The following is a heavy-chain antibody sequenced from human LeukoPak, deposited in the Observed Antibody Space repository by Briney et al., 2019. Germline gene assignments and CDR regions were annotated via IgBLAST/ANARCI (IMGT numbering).Heavy chain of an antibody. CDR3: ARDRGGYSSGYYYYYMDV. D-gene: IGHD5-18*01. CDR2: NYYSGSS. J-gene: IGHJ6*03. Sequence: SETLSLTCTVSGYSISSGYYWTWIRQPAGKGLEWRGNNYYSGSSNYNPSLKSRVTISVDTSKNQFSLKLSSVTAADTAVYYCARDRGGYSSGYYYYYMDVWGKGTTVTVSS. CDR1: GYSISSGYY. V-gene: IGHV4-61*10.